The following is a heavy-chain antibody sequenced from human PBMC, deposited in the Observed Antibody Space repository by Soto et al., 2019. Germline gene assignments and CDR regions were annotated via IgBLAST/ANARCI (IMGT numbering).Heavy chain of an antibody. J-gene: IGHJ4*02. CDR1: GFTFTTHP. Sequence: QVHLVQSGAEVREPGASVKISCKASGFTFTTHPIHWVRQAPDQRLEWMGWINPGNGYSDYSQKFQGRVTFTRDTSANTSYMELNSLIAEDTALYYCASRPGLDTGPFDYWGQGTLVTVSS. D-gene: IGHD1-1*01. V-gene: IGHV1-3*01. CDR2: INPGNGYS. CDR3: ASRPGLDTGPFDY.